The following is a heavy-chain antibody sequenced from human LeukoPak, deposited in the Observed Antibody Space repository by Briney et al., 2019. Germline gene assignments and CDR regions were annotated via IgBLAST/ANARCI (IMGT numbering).Heavy chain of an antibody. Sequence: RASQTLSLTCAVFGGSISSGGYSWSWIRQPPGKGLEWIGYIYHSGSTYYNPSLKSRVTISVDRSKNQFSLKLSSVTAADTAVYYCARADGALGYFDYWGQGTLVTVSS. CDR3: ARADGALGYFDY. J-gene: IGHJ4*02. CDR1: GGSISSGGYS. CDR2: IYHSGST. D-gene: IGHD4-17*01. V-gene: IGHV4-30-2*01.